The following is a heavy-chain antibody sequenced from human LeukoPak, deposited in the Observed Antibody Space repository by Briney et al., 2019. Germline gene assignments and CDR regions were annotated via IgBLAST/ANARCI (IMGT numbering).Heavy chain of an antibody. CDR1: GYTFTGYY. V-gene: IGHV1-2*02. CDR3: ARVSRSLSAPSYYFDY. CDR2: INPNSGGT. Sequence: ASVKVSCKASGYTFTGYYMHWVRQAPGQGLEWMGWINPNSGGTNYAQKFQGRVTMTRDTSISTAYMELSRLRSDDTAVYYCARVSRSLSAPSYYFDYWGLGTLVTVSS. J-gene: IGHJ4*02.